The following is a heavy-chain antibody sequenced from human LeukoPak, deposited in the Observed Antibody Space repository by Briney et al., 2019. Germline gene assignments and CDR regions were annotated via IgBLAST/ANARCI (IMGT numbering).Heavy chain of an antibody. Sequence: SETLSLTCTVSGGSISSYYWSWIRQPPGKGLEWIGYIYYSGSTNYNPSLKSRVIISVDTSKNQFSLKLSSVTAADTAVYYCARGLLDGYTHPAAFDIWGQGTMVTVSS. CDR2: IYYSGST. J-gene: IGHJ3*02. V-gene: IGHV4-59*01. CDR3: ARGLLDGYTHPAAFDI. CDR1: GGSISSYY. D-gene: IGHD5-24*01.